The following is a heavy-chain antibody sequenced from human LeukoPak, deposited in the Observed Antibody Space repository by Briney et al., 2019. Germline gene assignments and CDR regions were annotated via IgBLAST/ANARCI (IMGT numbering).Heavy chain of an antibody. CDR3: TRGRRTNEY. CDR2: ISSSGGAI. Sequence: KPGGSLRLSGAASGFTFSDYYMSWIRQAPGKGLEWVSYISSSGGAIYYADSVKGRFTISRDDAEYSLYLQLNSLRVEDTAVYYCTRGRRTNEYWGQGTLVTVSS. D-gene: IGHD1-1*01. J-gene: IGHJ4*02. V-gene: IGHV3-11*04. CDR1: GFTFSDYY.